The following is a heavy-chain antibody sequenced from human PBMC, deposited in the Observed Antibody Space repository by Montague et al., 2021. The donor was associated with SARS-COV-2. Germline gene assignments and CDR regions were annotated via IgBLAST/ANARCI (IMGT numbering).Heavy chain of an antibody. CDR3: ARDRTADDYDDYGTAGYSYYYGMDV. Sequence: SETLSLTCTVSGGSISNHYWSWIRQPPGKGLEWIGNIYYSGTTNYNPSLKSRVTISVDTSKNQFSLKLSSVTAADTAVYYCARDRTADDYDDYGTAGYSYYYGMDVWGQGTTVTVSS. V-gene: IGHV4-59*11. D-gene: IGHD4-17*01. CDR1: GGSISNHY. J-gene: IGHJ6*02. CDR2: IYYSGTT.